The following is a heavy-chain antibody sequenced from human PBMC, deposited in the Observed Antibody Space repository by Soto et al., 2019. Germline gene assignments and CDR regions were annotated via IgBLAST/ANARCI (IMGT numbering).Heavy chain of an antibody. J-gene: IGHJ6*02. D-gene: IGHD2-8*02. CDR2: ISWNSGTI. CDR3: AKSTGGTANGMGV. CDR1: GFSFDDYA. Sequence: EVQVVESGGGLVQPGRSLRLSCAASGFSFDDYAMHWVRQAPGKGLEWVSGISWNSGTIGYADSVKGRFTIPRDNAKTSLYLQMNSLRAEDTALYYCAKSTGGTANGMGVWGQGTTVTVSS. V-gene: IGHV3-9*01.